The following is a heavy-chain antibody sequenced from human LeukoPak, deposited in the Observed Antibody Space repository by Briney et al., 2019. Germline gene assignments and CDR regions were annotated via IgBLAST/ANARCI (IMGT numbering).Heavy chain of an antibody. D-gene: IGHD3-16*01. CDR3: AREGRLRSNWFDP. Sequence: SVKVSCKASGGTFSSYAISRVRQAPGQGLEWMGRIIPIFGTANYAQKFQGRVTITTDESTSTAYMELSSLRSEDTAVYYCAREGRLRSNWFDPWGQGTLVTVSS. CDR1: GGTFSSYA. J-gene: IGHJ5*02. CDR2: IIPIFGTA. V-gene: IGHV1-69*05.